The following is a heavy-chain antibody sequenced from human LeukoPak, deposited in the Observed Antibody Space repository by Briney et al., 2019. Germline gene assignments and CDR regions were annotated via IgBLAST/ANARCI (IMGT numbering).Heavy chain of an antibody. CDR2: IYYSGST. CDR1: GGSISSYY. CDR3: ARSPSGYSDY. Sequence: PSETLSLTCTDSGGSISSYYWSWIRQPPGKGLEWIGYIYYSGSTNYSPSLKSRVTISVDTSKNQFSLKLSSVTAADTAVYYCARSPSGYSDYWGQGTLVTVSS. J-gene: IGHJ4*02. D-gene: IGHD3-3*01. V-gene: IGHV4-59*01.